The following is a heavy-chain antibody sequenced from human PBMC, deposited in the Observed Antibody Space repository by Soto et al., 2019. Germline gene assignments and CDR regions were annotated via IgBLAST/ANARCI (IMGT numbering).Heavy chain of an antibody. CDR2: TSGSGGST. CDR3: AKEQTHSQADTSSIFDY. J-gene: IGHJ4*02. Sequence: EVQLLESGGGLVQPGGSLRLSCAASGFTFSNYPMTWVRQAPGKGLEWVSSTSGSGGSTYYADSVKGRFTISRDNSKNTLYLQMNSLRAEDTAVYYCAKEQTHSQADTSSIFDYWGQGTLVTVSS. D-gene: IGHD2-2*01. V-gene: IGHV3-23*01. CDR1: GFTFSNYP.